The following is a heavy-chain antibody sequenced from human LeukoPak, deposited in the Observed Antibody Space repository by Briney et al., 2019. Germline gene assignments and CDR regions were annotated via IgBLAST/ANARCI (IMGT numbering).Heavy chain of an antibody. CDR1: GYTFTSYG. Sequence: ASVKVSCKASGYTFTSYGISWVRQAPGQGLEWMGWISAYNGNTNYAQKLQGRVTMTTDTSTSTAYMELSSLRSDDTAVYYCVRAMAPLDTFNYQYAMDVWGQGTMVTVSS. J-gene: IGHJ6*02. CDR3: VRAMAPLDTFNYQYAMDV. CDR2: ISAYNGNT. V-gene: IGHV1-18*01. D-gene: IGHD5-24*01.